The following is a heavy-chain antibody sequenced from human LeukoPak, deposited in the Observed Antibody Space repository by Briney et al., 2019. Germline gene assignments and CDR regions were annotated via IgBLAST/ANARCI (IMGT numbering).Heavy chain of an antibody. V-gene: IGHV3-30*19. D-gene: IGHD6-19*01. CDR3: ARGHSSGWYGTHYFDY. CDR2: ISYDGSNK. J-gene: IGHJ4*02. Sequence: PGGSLRLSCAASGFTFSSYGMHWVRQAPGKGLEWVAVISYDGSNKYYADSVKGRFTISRDNSKNTLYLQMNSLRAEDTAVYYCARGHSSGWYGTHYFDYWGQGTLVTVSS. CDR1: GFTFSSYG.